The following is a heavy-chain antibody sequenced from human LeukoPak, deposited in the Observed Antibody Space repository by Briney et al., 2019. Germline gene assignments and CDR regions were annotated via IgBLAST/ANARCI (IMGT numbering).Heavy chain of an antibody. D-gene: IGHD1-26*01. Sequence: GGSLRLSCAASGFTFSSYWMSWARQAPGKGLEWVAIIKEDRNVKYYVDSVKGRFTTSRDNAENSLYLQMNSLRAEDTAVYYCAAGRGDYWGQGTLVTVSS. V-gene: IGHV3-7*01. CDR1: GFTFSSYW. CDR2: IKEDRNVK. CDR3: AAGRGDY. J-gene: IGHJ4*02.